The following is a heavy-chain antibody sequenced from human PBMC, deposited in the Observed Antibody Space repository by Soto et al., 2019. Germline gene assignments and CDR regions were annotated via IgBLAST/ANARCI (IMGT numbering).Heavy chain of an antibody. D-gene: IGHD5-12*01. J-gene: IGHJ5*02. V-gene: IGHV3-73*01. Sequence: PGGSLRLSCAASGFTFSGSAMHWVRQASGKGLEWVGRIRSKANSYATAYAASVKGRFTISRDDSKNTAYLQMNSLKTEDTAVYYCTRPGYDYTDYNWFDPWGQGTLVTVSS. CDR1: GFTFSGSA. CDR2: IRSKANSYAT. CDR3: TRPGYDYTDYNWFDP.